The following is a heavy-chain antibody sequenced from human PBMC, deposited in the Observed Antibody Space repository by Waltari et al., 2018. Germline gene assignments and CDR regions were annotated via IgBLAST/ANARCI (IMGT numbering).Heavy chain of an antibody. CDR3: AASGYSSGWDFDY. CDR1: GFPVRGNY. CDR2: IYSGGST. J-gene: IGHJ4*02. V-gene: IGHV3-53*02. D-gene: IGHD6-19*01. Sequence: EVQLVETGGGLIQPGGSLRLSCSASGFPVRGNYRTWVRQAPGKGLEWVSIIYSGGSTYYADSVKGRFTISRDNSKNMLYLQMNSLRAEDMAVYYCAASGYSSGWDFDYWGQGTLVTVSS.